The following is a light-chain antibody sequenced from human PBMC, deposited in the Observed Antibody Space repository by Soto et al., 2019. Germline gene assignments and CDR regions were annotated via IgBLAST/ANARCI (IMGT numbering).Light chain of an antibody. J-gene: IGKJ2*01. Sequence: DIVMTQSPDSLAVSLGERATINCKSSQSLYNSNNLNYLAWYQQKPGQPPKLLLYWSSTRESGVPDRFSGSGSGRYFDLNISSLQAADVAVYDCQQYHSNPSHFGPGNKREIK. CDR1: QSLYNSNNLNY. CDR3: QQYHSNPSH. CDR2: WSS. V-gene: IGKV4-1*01.